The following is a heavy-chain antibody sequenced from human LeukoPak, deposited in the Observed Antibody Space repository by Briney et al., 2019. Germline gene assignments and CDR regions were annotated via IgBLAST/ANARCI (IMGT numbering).Heavy chain of an antibody. CDR3: VRGNDYGGPHY. CDR2: IDRDGSRI. D-gene: IGHD4-23*01. CDR1: GFTFSSYW. V-gene: IGHV3-74*01. J-gene: IGHJ4*02. Sequence: GESLRLSCAVSGFTFSSYWMHWVRQAPGKGLVWVSRIDRDGSRINYADSVKGRFTISRDNGKNTLFLQMNSLRAEDAAVYYCVRGNDYGGPHYWGQGTLVTVSS.